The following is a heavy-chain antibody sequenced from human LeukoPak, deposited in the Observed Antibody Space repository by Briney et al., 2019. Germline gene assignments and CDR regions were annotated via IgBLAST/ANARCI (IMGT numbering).Heavy chain of an antibody. CDR2: IYYSGSA. V-gene: IGHV4-59*08. CDR1: GGSISSYY. CDR3: ARHRSLDSIPDYFDY. D-gene: IGHD3-9*01. J-gene: IGHJ4*02. Sequence: SETLSFTCTVSGGSISSYYWSWIRQPPGKGLEWIGYIYYSGSANYNPSPKSRVTISVDTSKNQFSLKLSSVTAADTAVYYCARHRSLDSIPDYFDYWGQGTLVTVSS.